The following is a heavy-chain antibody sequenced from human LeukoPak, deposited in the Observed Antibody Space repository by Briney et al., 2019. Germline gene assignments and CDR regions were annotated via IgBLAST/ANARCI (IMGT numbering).Heavy chain of an antibody. CDR1: GFTFSSYS. CDR2: ISSSSSYI. D-gene: IGHD6-19*01. J-gene: IGHJ3*02. Sequence: GGSLRLSCAASGFTFSSYSMNWVRQAPGKGLEWVSSISSSSSYIYYADSVKGRFTISRDNAKNSLYLQMNSLRAEDTAVYYCAREYSSGWATPYDAFDIWSQGTMVTVSS. CDR3: AREYSSGWATPYDAFDI. V-gene: IGHV3-21*01.